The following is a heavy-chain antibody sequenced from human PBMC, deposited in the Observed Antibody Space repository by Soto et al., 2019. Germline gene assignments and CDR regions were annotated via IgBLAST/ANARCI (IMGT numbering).Heavy chain of an antibody. CDR1: GFIFSRYS. D-gene: IGHD1-26*01. V-gene: IGHV3-21*01. CDR3: ARGSAFIGLDY. Sequence: GSLRLSCAVSGFIFSRYSMNWVRQAPGKGLEWVSSIGTSGSYIYDTDSVKGRFTISRDSTKDSLCLQMNSLRAEDTAIYYCARGSAFIGLDYWGQGTPVTVSS. J-gene: IGHJ4*02. CDR2: IGTSGSYI.